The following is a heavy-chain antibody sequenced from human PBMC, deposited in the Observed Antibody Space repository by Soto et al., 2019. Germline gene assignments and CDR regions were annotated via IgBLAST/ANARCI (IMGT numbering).Heavy chain of an antibody. CDR2: ISSSSSTI. V-gene: IGHV3-48*02. J-gene: IGHJ3*02. D-gene: IGHD5-12*01. CDR1: GLTFSSKR. Sequence: GGSLRLSCAASGLTFSSKRMNWVRKAPGKGLERFSYISSSSSTIYYADSVKGRFTISRDNAKNSLYLQMNSLRDEDTPVYYCAIEFSGYDDAFDIWGQGTMVTVS. CDR3: AIEFSGYDDAFDI.